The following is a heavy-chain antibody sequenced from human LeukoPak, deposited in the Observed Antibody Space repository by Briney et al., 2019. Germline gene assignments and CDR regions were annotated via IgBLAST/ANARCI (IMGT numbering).Heavy chain of an antibody. CDR3: ARDLVVTSAY. CDR2: INGDGSST. D-gene: IGHD2-2*01. V-gene: IGHV3-74*01. CDR1: GFTFSSYW. Sequence: GGSLRLSCAASGFTFSSYWMHWVRQAPGKGLVWVSRINGDGSSTTYADSVKGRFTTSRDNAKNTLYLQMNGLRAEDTAVYYCARDLVVTSAYWGQGTLVTVSS. J-gene: IGHJ4*02.